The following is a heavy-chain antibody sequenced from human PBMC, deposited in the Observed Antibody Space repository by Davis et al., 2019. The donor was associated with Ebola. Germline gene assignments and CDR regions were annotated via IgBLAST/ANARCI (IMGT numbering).Heavy chain of an antibody. V-gene: IGHV1-69*05. CDR1: GCTLRSYA. CDR2: IIPIFGTA. D-gene: IGHD6-13*01. CDR3: ARAQGEGQLGGDY. J-gene: IGHJ4*02. Sequence: SVTVSRKASGCTLRSYAIRCERQAPGQGLERTGGIIPIFGTANYAPKLQGRVTMTTDTSTSTAYMELRSRRSDDTAVYYCARAQGEGQLGGDYWGQGTLVTVSS.